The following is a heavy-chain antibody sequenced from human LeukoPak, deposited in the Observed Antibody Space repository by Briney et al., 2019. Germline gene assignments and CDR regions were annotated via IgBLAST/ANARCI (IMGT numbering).Heavy chain of an antibody. V-gene: IGHV4-39*01. D-gene: IGHD1-26*01. Sequence: SETLSLTCTVSGGSIRSSSYYWGWIRQPPGKGLEWIGSIYYSGSTYYKSSLKSRVTISVDTAKNQFSLKLTSVTAADTAVYYCASLRERSYYARGFDYWGQGTLVTVSS. CDR1: GGSIRSSSYY. CDR3: ASLRERSYYARGFDY. J-gene: IGHJ4*02. CDR2: IYYSGST.